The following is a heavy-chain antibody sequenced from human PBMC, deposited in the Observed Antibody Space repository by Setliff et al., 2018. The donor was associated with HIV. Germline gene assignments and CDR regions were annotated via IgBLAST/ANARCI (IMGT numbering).Heavy chain of an antibody. CDR1: GDNFNSHS. V-gene: IGHV1-69*13. CDR2: IVPIFGTP. D-gene: IGHD2-15*01. CDR3: ARNSRDIVVVIAPEPEPYYYYGMDV. Sequence: SVKVSCKASGDNFNSHSISWVRQAPGQGLEWMGGIVPIFGTPNYAQKFKGRLTITADESTSTVYMELSSLRSEDTAVYFCARNSRDIVVVIAPEPEPYYYYGMDVWGEGTTVTVSS. J-gene: IGHJ6*04.